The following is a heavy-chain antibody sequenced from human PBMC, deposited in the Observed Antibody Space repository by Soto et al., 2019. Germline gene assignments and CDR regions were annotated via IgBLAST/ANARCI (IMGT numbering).Heavy chain of an antibody. CDR3: VSGSFPNWFDP. CDR2: IYWNDDK. CDR1: GFSFRTSGVG. V-gene: IGHV2-5*01. J-gene: IGHJ5*02. Sequence: QITLKESCPTLVKPTQTLTLTFTFSGFSFRTSGVGVGSIRQPPGKALEWLALIYWNDDKRYSPSLKSRLTITRDTAKHQVVLTMTNMDPVDTATYYCVSGSFPNWFDPWGQGTLVTVSS. D-gene: IGHD3-10*01.